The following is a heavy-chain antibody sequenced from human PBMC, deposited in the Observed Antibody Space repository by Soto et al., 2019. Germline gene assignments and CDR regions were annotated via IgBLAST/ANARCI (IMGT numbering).Heavy chain of an antibody. Sequence: EVQLVESGGGLVQRGGSLRLSCAASGFTFSSNWMHWVRQAPGKGLVWVSRINSDGGSTSYAGSVKGRFTISRDNAKNTLYLQMNSLRAEDTAVYYCARHLVGADHDAFVIWGQWTMVTVSS. D-gene: IGHD1-26*01. CDR3: ARHLVGADHDAFVI. CDR1: GFTFSSNW. J-gene: IGHJ3*02. CDR2: INSDGGST. V-gene: IGHV3-74*01.